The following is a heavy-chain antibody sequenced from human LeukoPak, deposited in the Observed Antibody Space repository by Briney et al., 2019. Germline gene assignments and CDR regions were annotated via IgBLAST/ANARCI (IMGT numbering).Heavy chain of an antibody. V-gene: IGHV3-11*06. CDR2: ISSSSSYI. CDR3: ARDQDTHMQWLVSGYFDY. Sequence: GGSLRLSCAASGFTFSDYYMSWIRQAPGKGLEWVSSISSSSSYIYYADSVKGRFTISRDNAKNSLYLQMNSLRAEDTAVYYCARDQDTHMQWLVSGYFDYWGQGTLVTVSS. D-gene: IGHD6-19*01. J-gene: IGHJ4*02. CDR1: GFTFSDYY.